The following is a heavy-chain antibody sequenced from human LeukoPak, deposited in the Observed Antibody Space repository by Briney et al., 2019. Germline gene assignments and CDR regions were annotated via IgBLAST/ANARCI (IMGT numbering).Heavy chain of an antibody. CDR1: GFTFSDHY. CDR2: ISSSGSTI. J-gene: IGHJ4*02. D-gene: IGHD5-18*01. Sequence: GGSLRLSCAASGFTFSDHYMRWIRQAPGKGLEWVSHISSSGSTIYYADSVKGRFTISRDNAKNSLYLQMNSLRAEDTAVYYCARDWSTNTAMVLDYWGQGTLVTVSS. V-gene: IGHV3-11*01. CDR3: ARDWSTNTAMVLDY.